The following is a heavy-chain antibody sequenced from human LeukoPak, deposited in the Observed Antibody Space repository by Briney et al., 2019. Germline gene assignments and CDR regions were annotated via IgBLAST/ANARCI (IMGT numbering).Heavy chain of an antibody. CDR2: ISAYNGDT. CDR3: ARDPSNTSGWYIYFDY. CDR1: GFTFNNYG. D-gene: IGHD6-19*01. Sequence: GASVKVSCKASGFTFNNYGISWARQAPGQGLEWRGWISAYNGDTHYAQKFQGRVTLTTDTSTRTAYMELRSLRSDDTAMYYCARDPSNTSGWYIYFDYWGQGTLVTVSP. J-gene: IGHJ4*02. V-gene: IGHV1-18*01.